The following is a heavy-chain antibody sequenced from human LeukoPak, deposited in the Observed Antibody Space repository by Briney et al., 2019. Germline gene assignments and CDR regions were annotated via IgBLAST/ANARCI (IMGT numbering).Heavy chain of an antibody. CDR1: GFTFSSYA. CDR2: ISYDGVNK. CDR3: SKVAHYYDSTTTTAFDI. D-gene: IGHD3-22*01. Sequence: GGSLRLSCAASGFTFSSYAMHWVRQAPATGLEWGAVISYDGVNKYYADSVRGRFTISRDNSNNTLYLQLNSRRAQATALDYCSKVAHYYDSTTTTAFDIWGQGRILTASS. V-gene: IGHV3-30*04. J-gene: IGHJ3*02.